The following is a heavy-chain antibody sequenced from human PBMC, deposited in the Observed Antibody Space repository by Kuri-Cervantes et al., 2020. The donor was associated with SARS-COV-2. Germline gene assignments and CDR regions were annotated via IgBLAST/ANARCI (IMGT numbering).Heavy chain of an antibody. D-gene: IGHD4-17*01. CDR2: IYYSGST. Sequence: ESLKISCTVSGGSISSYYWSWIRQPPGKGLEWIGYIYYSGSTNYNPSLKSRVTISVDTSKNQFSLKLSSVTAADTAVYYCARAHGDYRLFDYWGQGTLVTVSS. CDR1: GGSISSYY. J-gene: IGHJ4*02. V-gene: IGHV4-59*01. CDR3: ARAHGDYRLFDY.